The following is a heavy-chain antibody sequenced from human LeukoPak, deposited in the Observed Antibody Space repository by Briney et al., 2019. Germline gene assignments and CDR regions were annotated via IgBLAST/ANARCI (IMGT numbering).Heavy chain of an antibody. CDR2: IGGSGGAT. CDR3: AKHPRSTWYYFDY. J-gene: IGHJ4*02. CDR1: GFTFDSYV. D-gene: IGHD6-13*01. Sequence: GSLRLSCVASGFTFDSYVMSWVRQAPGKGLEWVSAIGGSGGATYYADSVKGRFTISRDNSKNTLYLQMNSLRAEDTAVYFCAKHPRSTWYYFDYWGQGTLVTVS. V-gene: IGHV3-23*01.